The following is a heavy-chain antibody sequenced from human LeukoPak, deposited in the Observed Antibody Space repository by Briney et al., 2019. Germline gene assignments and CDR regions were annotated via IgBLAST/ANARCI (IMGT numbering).Heavy chain of an antibody. V-gene: IGHV1-69*06. Sequence: SVKVSCKASGGTFSSYAISWVRQAPGQGLEWMGGIIPIFGTANYAQKFQGRVTITADKSTSTAYMELSSLRSEDTAVYYCASRIAYCGGDCSLPFDYWGQGTLVTVSS. CDR3: ASRIAYCGGDCSLPFDY. J-gene: IGHJ4*02. CDR1: GGTFSSYA. CDR2: IIPIFGTA. D-gene: IGHD2-21*02.